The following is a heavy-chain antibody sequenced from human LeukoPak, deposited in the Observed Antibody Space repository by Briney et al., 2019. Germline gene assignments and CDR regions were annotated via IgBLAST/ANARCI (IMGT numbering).Heavy chain of an antibody. D-gene: IGHD3-3*01. CDR3: AKDLRATIFGVGLTDV. V-gene: IGHV3-23*01. J-gene: IGHJ6*04. CDR2: ISGSGGST. CDR1: GFTFSSYA. Sequence: QTGGSLRLSCAASGFTFSSYAMSWVRQAPGKGLEWVSAISGSGGSTYYADSVKGRFTISRDNSKNTLYLQMNSLRAEDTAVYYCAKDLRATIFGVGLTDVWGKGTTVTVSS.